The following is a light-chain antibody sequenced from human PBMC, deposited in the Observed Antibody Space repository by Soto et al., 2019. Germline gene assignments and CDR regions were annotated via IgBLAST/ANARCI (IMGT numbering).Light chain of an antibody. J-gene: IGKJ4*01. CDR1: QDISNY. CDR3: QQYDNLLT. V-gene: IGKV1-33*01. CDR2: DAS. Sequence: DIQMTQSPSSLSASVGDRVTITCQASQDISNYLNWYQQKPGKAPKLLIYDASNLETGVPSRFSGSGSGTDFTFTISSLQPEDIATYYRQQYDNLLTFGGGTKVEIK.